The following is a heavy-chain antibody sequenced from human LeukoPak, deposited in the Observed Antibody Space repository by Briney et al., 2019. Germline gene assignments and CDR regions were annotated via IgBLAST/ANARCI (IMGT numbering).Heavy chain of an antibody. Sequence: ASVTVSCKASGYSFTGYYVHWVRKAPGQGLEWMGWINPSSGGTNYAQNLQGRVTMTRDTSISTAYMELRSLRSDDAAVYYCARTNYYDSSGYFLGYWGQGTLVTVSS. CDR2: INPSSGGT. CDR1: GYSFTGYY. J-gene: IGHJ4*02. CDR3: ARTNYYDSSGYFLGY. V-gene: IGHV1-2*02. D-gene: IGHD3-22*01.